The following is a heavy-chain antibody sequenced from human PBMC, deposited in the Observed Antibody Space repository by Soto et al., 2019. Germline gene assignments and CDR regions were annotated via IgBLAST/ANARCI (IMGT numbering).Heavy chain of an antibody. CDR1: GYTFTGYY. CDR2: INPNSGGT. V-gene: IGHV1-2*04. Sequence: GASVKVSCKASGYTFTGYYMHWVRQAPGQGLEWMGWINPNSGGTNYAQKFQGWVTMTRDTSISTAYMELSRLRSDDTAVYYCARCPGTTPPKYYYYYYGMDVWGQGTTVTVSS. J-gene: IGHJ6*02. CDR3: ARCPGTTPPKYYYYYYGMDV. D-gene: IGHD1-7*01.